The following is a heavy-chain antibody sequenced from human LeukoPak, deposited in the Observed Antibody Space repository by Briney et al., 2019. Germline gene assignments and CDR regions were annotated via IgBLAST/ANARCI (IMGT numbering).Heavy chain of an antibody. V-gene: IGHV3-53*01. CDR1: GFTVSSNY. CDR3: AGDDTGYGFDY. D-gene: IGHD3-9*01. J-gene: IGHJ4*02. Sequence: GGSLRLSCEASGFTVSSNYMSWVRQAPGKGLEWVSVIYSGGSTYYADSVKSRFTISRDNSKNTLYLQMNSLRAEDTAVYYCAGDDTGYGFDYWGQGTLVTVSS. CDR2: IYSGGST.